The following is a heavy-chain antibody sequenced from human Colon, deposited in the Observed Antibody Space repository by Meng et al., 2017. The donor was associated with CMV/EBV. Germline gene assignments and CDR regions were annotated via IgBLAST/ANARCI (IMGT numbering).Heavy chain of an antibody. CDR2: IKEDGSEK. V-gene: IGHV3-7*01. Sequence: GESLKISCAASGFTFSTYWMSWVRQAPGKGLEWVANIKEDGSEKYYVDSVKGRFTISKDNAKNSLYLQMNSLRAEDTAVYYCARDPWGYYWGQGTLVTVSS. CDR3: ARDPWGYY. J-gene: IGHJ4*02. D-gene: IGHD3-16*01. CDR1: GFTFSTYW.